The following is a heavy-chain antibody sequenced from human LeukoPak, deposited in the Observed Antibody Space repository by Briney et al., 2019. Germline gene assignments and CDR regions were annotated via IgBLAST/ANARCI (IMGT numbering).Heavy chain of an antibody. D-gene: IGHD4-17*01. CDR3: AREGNGDYESSWFDP. CDR2: IYYSGST. V-gene: IGHV4-59*01. J-gene: IGHJ5*02. CDR1: GGSISSYY. Sequence: SETLSLTCTVSGGSISSYYWSWIRQPPGKGLEWIGYIYYSGSTNYNPSLKSRVTISVDTSKNQFSLKLSSVTAADTAVYYCAREGNGDYESSWFDPWGQGTLVTVSS.